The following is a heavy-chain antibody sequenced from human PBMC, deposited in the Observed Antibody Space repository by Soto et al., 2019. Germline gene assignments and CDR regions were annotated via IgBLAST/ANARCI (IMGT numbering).Heavy chain of an antibody. D-gene: IGHD6-25*01. V-gene: IGHV1-69*01. CDR1: GGTFSSYA. Sequence: QVQLVQSGAEVKKPGSSVKVSCKASGGTFSSYAISWVRQAPGQGLEWMGGIIPIFGTANYALKFQGRVTITADESTSTAYMELSSLRSEDTAVYYCARDLGYHHTFRYGMDVWGQGTTVTVSS. J-gene: IGHJ6*02. CDR3: ARDLGYHHTFRYGMDV. CDR2: IIPIFGTA.